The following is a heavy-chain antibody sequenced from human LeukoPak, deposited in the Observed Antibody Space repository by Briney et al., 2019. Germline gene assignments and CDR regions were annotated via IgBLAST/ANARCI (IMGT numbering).Heavy chain of an antibody. CDR3: ARLYDILTGNSFDY. CDR2: IYPGDSDT. J-gene: IGHJ4*02. D-gene: IGHD3-9*01. V-gene: IGHV5-51*01. Sequence: GESLKISCKGSGYSFTSYWIGWVRQMPGKGMEWVGIIYPGDSDTRYSPSFQGQVTVSADKSISTAYLQWSSLKASDTAMYYCARLYDILTGNSFDYWGQGTLVTVSS. CDR1: GYSFTSYW.